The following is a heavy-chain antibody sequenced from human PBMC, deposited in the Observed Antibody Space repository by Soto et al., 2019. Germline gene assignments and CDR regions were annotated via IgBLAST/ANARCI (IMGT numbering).Heavy chain of an antibody. Sequence: SETLSLTCTVSGGSISSSSYHWGWIRQPPGKGLEWIGSIYYSGSTYYNPSLKSRVTISVDTSKNQFSLKLSSVTAADTAVYYCARLDGAYYYGMDVWGQGTTVTVSS. V-gene: IGHV4-39*01. D-gene: IGHD1-26*01. J-gene: IGHJ6*02. CDR1: GGSISSSSYH. CDR3: ARLDGAYYYGMDV. CDR2: IYYSGST.